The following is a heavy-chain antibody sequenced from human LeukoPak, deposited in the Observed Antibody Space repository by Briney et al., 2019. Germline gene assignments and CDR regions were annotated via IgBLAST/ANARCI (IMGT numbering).Heavy chain of an antibody. CDR3: ARDRSYDYVWGSYDAFDI. D-gene: IGHD3-16*01. J-gene: IGHJ3*02. CDR2: IYHSGST. Sequence: PSETLSLTCTVSGYSISSGYYRGWIRQPPGKGLEWIGSIYHSGSTYYNPSLKSRVTISVDTSKNQFSLKLSSVTAADTAVYYCARDRSYDYVWGSYDAFDIWGQGTMVTVSS. V-gene: IGHV4-38-2*02. CDR1: GYSISSGYY.